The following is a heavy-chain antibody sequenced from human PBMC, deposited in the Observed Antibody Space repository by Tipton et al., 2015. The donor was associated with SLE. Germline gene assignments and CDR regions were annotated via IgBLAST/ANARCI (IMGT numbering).Heavy chain of an antibody. Sequence: LRLSCTVSGGSISSGSYYWSWIRQPAGKGLEWIGRIYTSGSTNYNPSLKSRVTISVDTSKNQFSLKLSPVTAADTAVYYCARALSSSGGFDYWGQGTLVTVSS. J-gene: IGHJ4*02. D-gene: IGHD6-13*01. CDR3: ARALSSSGGFDY. V-gene: IGHV4-61*02. CDR2: IYTSGST. CDR1: GGSISSGSYY.